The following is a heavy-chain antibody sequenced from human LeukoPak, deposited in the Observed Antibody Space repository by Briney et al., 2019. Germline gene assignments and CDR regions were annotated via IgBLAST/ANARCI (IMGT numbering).Heavy chain of an antibody. CDR2: IFYSGTT. D-gene: IGHD1-26*01. CDR3: ARALSGTYGLFQH. V-gene: IGHV4-59*11. Sequence: SETLSLACTVSGGSISGHYWTWIRQPPGKGLEWVGYIFYSGTTNYNPSLNSRVTISVDTSKNQFSLKLSSVTAADTAVYYCARALSGTYGLFQHWGQGTLVTVSS. J-gene: IGHJ1*01. CDR1: GGSISGHY.